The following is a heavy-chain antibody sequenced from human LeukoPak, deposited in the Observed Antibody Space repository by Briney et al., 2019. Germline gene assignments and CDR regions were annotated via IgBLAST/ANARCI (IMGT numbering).Heavy chain of an antibody. Sequence: ASVKVSCKPSGYTFTVNYLHWVRQAPGQGLEWVGWMNPNSGVTFYAQNFQGRVTMTRDTSVTTAYMELSSLPSDDMAVYYCARGAGTSWFDYWGQGSLVTVSS. J-gene: IGHJ4*02. CDR3: ARGAGTSWFDY. CDR1: GYTFTVNY. V-gene: IGHV1-2*02. CDR2: MNPNSGVT. D-gene: IGHD2-2*01.